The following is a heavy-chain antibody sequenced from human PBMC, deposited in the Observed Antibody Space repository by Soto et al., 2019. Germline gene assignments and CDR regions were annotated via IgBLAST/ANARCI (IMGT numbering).Heavy chain of an antibody. CDR1: GYSFTSYW. Sequence: GESLKISCKGSGYSFTSYWIGWVRQMPGKGLEWMGIIYPGDSDTRYSPSFQGQVTISADKSISTAFLQWSSLKASDTAMYYCARVQSGGMPTIADNFDYWGQATLVSVSS. CDR2: IYPGDSDT. D-gene: IGHD1-26*01. J-gene: IGHJ4*02. V-gene: IGHV5-51*01. CDR3: ARVQSGGMPTIADNFDY.